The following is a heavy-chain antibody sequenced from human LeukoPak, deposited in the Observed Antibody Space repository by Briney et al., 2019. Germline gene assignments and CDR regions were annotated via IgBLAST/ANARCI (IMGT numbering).Heavy chain of an antibody. V-gene: IGHV1-46*01. CDR1: GYTFTSYY. CDR2: INPSGGST. CDR3: ARDMYYYDSSGHYPLDY. Sequence: ASVKVSCKASGYTFTSYYMHWVRQAPGQGLEWMGIINPSGGSTSYAQKFQGRVTMTRDTSTSTVYMELSSLRSEDTAVYYCARDMYYYDSSGHYPLDYWGQGTLVTVSS. J-gene: IGHJ4*02. D-gene: IGHD3-22*01.